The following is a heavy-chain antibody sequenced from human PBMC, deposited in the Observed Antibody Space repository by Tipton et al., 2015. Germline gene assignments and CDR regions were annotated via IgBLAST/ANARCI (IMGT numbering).Heavy chain of an antibody. V-gene: IGHV4-59*08. D-gene: IGHD3-3*01. Sequence: GLVKPSETLSLSCTVSGGSISGYYWSWIRQPPGKGLEWIGYIFYSGSTNYNPSLKSRVTISVDTSKNQFSLKLSSVTAADTAVYYCARRFYDFWSGVHSFDSWGQGTLVTVSS. CDR2: IFYSGST. J-gene: IGHJ4*02. CDR1: GGSISGYY. CDR3: ARRFYDFWSGVHSFDS.